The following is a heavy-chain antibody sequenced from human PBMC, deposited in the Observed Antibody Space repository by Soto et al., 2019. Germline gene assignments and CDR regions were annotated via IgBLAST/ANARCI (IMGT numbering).Heavy chain of an antibody. V-gene: IGHV4-4*07. J-gene: IGHJ5*02. CDR2: IYTSGST. D-gene: IGHD2-2*01. CDR3: ARDLSGYCSSTSCSSYHNWFDP. Sequence: PSETLSLTCTVSGGSISSYYWGWIRQPAGKGLEWIGRIYTSGSTNYNPSLKSRVTMSVDTSKNQFSLKLSSVTAADTAVYYCARDLSGYCSSTSCSSYHNWFDPWGQGTLVTVSS. CDR1: GGSISSYY.